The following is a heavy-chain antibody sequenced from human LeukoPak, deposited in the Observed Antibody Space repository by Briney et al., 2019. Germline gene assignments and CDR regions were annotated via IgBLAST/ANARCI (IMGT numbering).Heavy chain of an antibody. CDR3: AAAERLDFPFDY. Sequence: GGSLRLSCAASGFTFSTYGMHWVRQAPGKGLEWVAIIWFDGSNKYYGDSGKGRFTISRDNSKNTVYLQMNSLRAEDTAVYYCAAAERLDFPFDYWGQGTLVTVSS. CDR2: IWFDGSNK. J-gene: IGHJ4*02. D-gene: IGHD6-25*01. V-gene: IGHV3-33*01. CDR1: GFTFSTYG.